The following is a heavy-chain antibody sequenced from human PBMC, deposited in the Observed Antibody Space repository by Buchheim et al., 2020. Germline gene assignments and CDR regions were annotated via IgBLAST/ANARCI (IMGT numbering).Heavy chain of an antibody. V-gene: IGHV3-30*18. Sequence: QVQLVESGGGVVQPGRSLRLSCAASGFTFSSYGMHWVRQAPGKGLEWVAVISYDGSNKYYADSVKGRFTISRDNSKNTLYLQMNSLRAEDTAVYYCAKGITIFGVVIIGDYWGQGTL. CDR3: AKGITIFGVVIIGDY. J-gene: IGHJ4*02. CDR1: GFTFSSYG. D-gene: IGHD3-3*01. CDR2: ISYDGSNK.